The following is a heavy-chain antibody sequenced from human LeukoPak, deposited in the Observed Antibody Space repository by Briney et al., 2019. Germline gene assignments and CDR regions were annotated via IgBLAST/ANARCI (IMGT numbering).Heavy chain of an antibody. V-gene: IGHV3-21*04. CDR1: GFPLSDYS. CDR3: ANQDYDFWSGYSFDY. CDR2: ISSTSIYI. J-gene: IGHJ4*02. D-gene: IGHD3-3*01. Sequence: GGSLRLSCAASGFPLSDYSMNWVRQAPGKGLEWVASISSTSIYIYYADSLKGRFTISRDNSKNTLYLQMNSLRAEDTAVYYCANQDYDFWSGYSFDYWGQGTLVTVSS.